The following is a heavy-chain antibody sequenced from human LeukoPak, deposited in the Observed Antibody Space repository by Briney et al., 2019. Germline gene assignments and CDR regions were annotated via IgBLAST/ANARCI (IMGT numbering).Heavy chain of an antibody. J-gene: IGHJ3*02. V-gene: IGHV4-39*07. CDR1: GGSISSSSYY. CDR2: IYYSGST. D-gene: IGHD2-21*01. CDR3: ARFLVVMNAFDI. Sequence: PSETLSLTCTVSGGSISSSSYYWGWLRPPPGKGLEWIGSIYYSGSTYYNPSLKSRVTISVDTSKNQFSLKRSSVTAADTAVYYCARFLVVMNAFDIWGQGTMVTVSS.